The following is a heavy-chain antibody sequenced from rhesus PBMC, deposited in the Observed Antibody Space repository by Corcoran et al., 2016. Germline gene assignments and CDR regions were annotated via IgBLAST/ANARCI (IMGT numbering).Heavy chain of an antibody. D-gene: IGHD6-31*01. V-gene: IGHV4S14*01. CDR2: ISSGGSN. Sequence: QVQLQESGPGLVKPPETLSLTCAGSGGSFSGYWWGWVRRPPGKGRGWVGHISSGGSNYLNPSLKSRVTLSVDTSKNQVSLKLSSVTAADTAVYYCARDNRIAAADYNSLDVWGRGVLVTVSS. CDR3: ARDNRIAAADYNSLDV. CDR1: GGSFSGYW. J-gene: IGHJ5-2*02.